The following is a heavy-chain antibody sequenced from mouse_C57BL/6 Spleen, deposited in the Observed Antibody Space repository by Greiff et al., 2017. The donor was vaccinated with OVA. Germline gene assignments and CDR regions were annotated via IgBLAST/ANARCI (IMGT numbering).Heavy chain of an antibody. V-gene: IGHV1-53*01. CDR3: ARDYYGSSYRYFDV. CDR2: INPSNGGT. Sequence: QVQLQQSGTELVKPGASVKLSCKASGYTFTSYWMHWVKQRPGQGLEWIGNINPSNGGTNYNEKFKSKATLTVDKSSSTAYMQLSSLTSEDSAVYYCARDYYGSSYRYFDVWGTGTTVTVSS. CDR1: GYTFTSYW. D-gene: IGHD1-1*01. J-gene: IGHJ1*03.